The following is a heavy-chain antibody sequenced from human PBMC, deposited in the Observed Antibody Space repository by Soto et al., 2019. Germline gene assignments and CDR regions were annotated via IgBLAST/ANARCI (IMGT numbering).Heavy chain of an antibody. D-gene: IGHD6-13*01. CDR2: ISDTGTTA. V-gene: IGHV3-23*01. CDR3: AKGFGSRSRYMDA. J-gene: IGHJ6*03. CDR1: GFTFSGYG. Sequence: GGSLRLSCAASGFTFSGYGMRWVRQAPGKGLEWVSAISDTGTTAIYAGSVKGRFTISRDNSKNTLYLQMDSLRAEDTAVYYWAKGFGSRSRYMDAWGKGITVTVSS.